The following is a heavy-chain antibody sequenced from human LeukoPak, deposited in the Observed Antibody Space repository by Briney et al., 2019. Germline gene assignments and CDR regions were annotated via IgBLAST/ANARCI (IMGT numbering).Heavy chain of an antibody. J-gene: IGHJ4*02. CDR2: VNTKSGNT. D-gene: IGHD3-3*01. CDR1: GYTFTRYD. V-gene: IGHV1-8*01. Sequence: ASVKVSCKASGYTFTRYDIDWVRQATGQGLEWLGWVNTKSGNTGSAQNFQGRVTMTRDTSMSTVYMELSSLRSEDTAVYYCARDSIVALWSGYPYFDYWGQGTLVTVSS. CDR3: ARDSIVALWSGYPYFDY.